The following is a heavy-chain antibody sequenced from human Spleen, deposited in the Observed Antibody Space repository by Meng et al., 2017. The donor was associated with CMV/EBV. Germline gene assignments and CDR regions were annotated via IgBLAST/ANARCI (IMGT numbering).Heavy chain of an antibody. CDR2: IYSGGVT. J-gene: IGHJ4*02. D-gene: IGHD6-6*01. CDR1: GFPVSTNY. CDR3: AREGGIAAPLW. Sequence: GESLKISCAASGFPVSTNYVSWVRQAPGKGLEWVSVIYSGGVTFYADSVEGRFTISRDTSKNTVYLQMNSLRAEDTAMYYCAREGGIAAPLWWGQGTLVTAPQ. V-gene: IGHV3-53*01.